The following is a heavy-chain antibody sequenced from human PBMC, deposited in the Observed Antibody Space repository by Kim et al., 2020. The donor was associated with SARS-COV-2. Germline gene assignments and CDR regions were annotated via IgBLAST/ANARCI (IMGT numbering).Heavy chain of an antibody. J-gene: IGHJ6*02. V-gene: IGHV3-74*01. D-gene: IGHD5-18*01. Sequence: SVKGRFTSSRDNAKNTLYLQMNSLRAEDTAVYYCAREGTAMVMKLRGMDVWGQGTTVTVSS. CDR3: AREGTAMVMKLRGMDV.